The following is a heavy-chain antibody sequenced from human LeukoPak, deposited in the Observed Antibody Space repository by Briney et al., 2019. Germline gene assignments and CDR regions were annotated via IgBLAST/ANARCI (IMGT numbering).Heavy chain of an antibody. D-gene: IGHD6-6*01. CDR2: ISAYNGNT. V-gene: IGHV1-18*01. CDR1: GYTFTSYG. CDR3: AREGGIARPPYLYYYIDV. J-gene: IGHJ6*03. Sequence: ASVKVSCKASGYTFTSYGISWVRQAPGQGLEWMGWISAYNGNTNYAQKLQGRVTMTTDTSTSTAYMELRSLRSDDTAVYYCAREGGIARPPYLYYYIDVWGKGTTVTVSS.